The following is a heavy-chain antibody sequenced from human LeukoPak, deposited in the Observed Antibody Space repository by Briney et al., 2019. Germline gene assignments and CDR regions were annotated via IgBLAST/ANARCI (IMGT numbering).Heavy chain of an antibody. V-gene: IGHV1-18*01. CDR2: ISAYNGNT. CDR1: GYTFTTYG. D-gene: IGHD1-26*01. CDR3: ARDQIGWSGSLGY. J-gene: IGHJ4*02. Sequence: GASVKVSCKASGYTFTTYGIIWVRQAPGQGLEWMGWISAYNGNTNYAQNLQDRVTMTTDTSTNTAYMELRSLRSDDTAVYYCARDQIGWSGSLGYWGQGTLVTVSS.